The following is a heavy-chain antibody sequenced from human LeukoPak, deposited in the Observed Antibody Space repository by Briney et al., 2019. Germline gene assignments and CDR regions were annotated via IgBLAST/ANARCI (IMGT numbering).Heavy chain of an antibody. D-gene: IGHD2-2*01. J-gene: IGHJ6*04. Sequence: SGGSLRLSCAASGFTFSSYEMNWVRQAPGKGLEWVSNIRSSGSTIYYADSVKGRFTISRDNAKNSLYLQMNSLRAEDTAVYYCARYCSSISCYSAYYGMDVWGKGTTVTVSS. CDR1: GFTFSSYE. CDR2: IRSSGSTI. V-gene: IGHV3-48*03. CDR3: ARYCSSISCYSAYYGMDV.